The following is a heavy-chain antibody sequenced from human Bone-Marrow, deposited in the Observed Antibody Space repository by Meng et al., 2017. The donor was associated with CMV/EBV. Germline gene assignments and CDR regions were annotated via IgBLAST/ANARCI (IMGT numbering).Heavy chain of an antibody. D-gene: IGHD2-2*02. V-gene: IGHV4-39*07. J-gene: IGHJ6*02. CDR3: ARDLQYQLLYQNYYYYGMDV. Sequence: SETLSLTCTVSGGSISSSSYSWGWIRQPPGKGLEWIGNIYYSGSTYYNPSLKSRVTISVDTSKNQLSLKLNSVTAADTAVYYCARDLQYQLLYQNYYYYGMDVWGQGTTVTVSS. CDR1: GGSISSSSYS. CDR2: IYYSGST.